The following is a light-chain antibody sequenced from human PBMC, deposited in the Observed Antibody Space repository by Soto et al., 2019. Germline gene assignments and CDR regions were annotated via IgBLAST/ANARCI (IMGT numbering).Light chain of an antibody. Sequence: DIQLTQSPSFLSASVGDRDTISCRASQGISDYLAWYQQKPGKPPKLLIYGASTLQSGVPSRFSGSASGTEFTLTISSLQPEDFSTYFCQQFNAYPLTFGGGTKLEIK. V-gene: IGKV1-9*01. CDR3: QQFNAYPLT. CDR2: GAS. CDR1: QGISDY. J-gene: IGKJ4*01.